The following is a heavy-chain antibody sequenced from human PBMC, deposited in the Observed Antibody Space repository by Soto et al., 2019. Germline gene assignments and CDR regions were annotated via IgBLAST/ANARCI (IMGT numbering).Heavy chain of an antibody. Sequence: EVQLVESGGGLVQPVRSLRLSCAASGFTFDDYAMHWVRQAPGEGLEWVSGINWNSRSIGYADSVKGRFTISRDNAKNSLYLQMNSLGAEDTAFYYCAKDMTDILTQNLDYWGQGTLVTVAS. V-gene: IGHV3-9*01. J-gene: IGHJ4*02. D-gene: IGHD3-9*01. CDR2: INWNSRSI. CDR1: GFTFDDYA. CDR3: AKDMTDILTQNLDY.